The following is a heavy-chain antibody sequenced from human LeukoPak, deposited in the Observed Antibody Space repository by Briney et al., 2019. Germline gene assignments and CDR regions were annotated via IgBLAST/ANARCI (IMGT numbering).Heavy chain of an antibody. CDR2: ISWNSGSI. CDR1: GFTFDDYA. Sequence: AGGSLRLSCAASGFTFDDYAMHWVRQAPGKGLEWVSGISWNSGSIGYADSVKGRFTISRDNAKNSLYLQMNSLRAEDMALCYCAKDLLPFTDFWSGYPSLTFDYWGQGTLVTVSS. V-gene: IGHV3-9*03. J-gene: IGHJ4*02. D-gene: IGHD3-3*01. CDR3: AKDLLPFTDFWSGYPSLTFDY.